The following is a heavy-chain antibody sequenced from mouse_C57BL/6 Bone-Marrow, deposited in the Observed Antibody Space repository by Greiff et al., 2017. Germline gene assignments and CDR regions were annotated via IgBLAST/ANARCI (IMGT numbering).Heavy chain of an antibody. CDR2: ISSGGSYT. J-gene: IGHJ2*01. CDR3: ARYYYDYFDY. V-gene: IGHV5-6*02. CDR1: GFTFSSYG. D-gene: IGHD1-1*01. Sequence: VMLVESGGDLVKPGGSLKLSCAASGFTFSSYGMSWVRQTPDKRLEWVATISSGGSYTYYPDSVKGRFTISRDNAKNTLYLQMSSLKSEDTAMYYCARYYYDYFDYWGQGTTLTVSS.